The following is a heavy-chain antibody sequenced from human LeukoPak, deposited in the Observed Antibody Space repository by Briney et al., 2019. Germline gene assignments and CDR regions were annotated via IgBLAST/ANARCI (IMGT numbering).Heavy chain of an antibody. CDR2: IYPGDSDT. J-gene: IGHJ4*02. CDR3: ATGGYCSSNGCYHFFEY. D-gene: IGHD2-2*01. Sequence: GESLKIACKGSGYSFTSYLIGWVREMPGKGLEWMGIIYPGDSDTRYRPSFQGQVTISADKSISTAYLLWSSLKASDTAMYYCATGGYCSSNGCYHFFEYLGQGALVTVSS. CDR1: GYSFTSYL. V-gene: IGHV5-51*01.